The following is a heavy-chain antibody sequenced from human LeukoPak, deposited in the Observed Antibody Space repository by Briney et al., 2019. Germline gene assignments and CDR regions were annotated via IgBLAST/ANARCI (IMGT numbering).Heavy chain of an antibody. CDR3: ARGFNEATPGAFDI. Sequence: SQTLSLTCAISGDCISGNRAAWNWLRQSPSRGLEWLGRTYYRSKWSRDYGVSVKSRITINPDTSKNQFSLQLNSVTPEDTAIYYCARGFNEATPGAFDIWDQGTSVTVSS. J-gene: IGHJ3*02. CDR1: GDCISGNRAA. V-gene: IGHV6-1*01. D-gene: IGHD2-8*01. CDR2: TYYRSKWSR.